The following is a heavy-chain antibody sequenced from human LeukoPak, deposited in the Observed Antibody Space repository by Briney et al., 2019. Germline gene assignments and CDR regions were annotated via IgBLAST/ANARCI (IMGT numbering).Heavy chain of an antibody. CDR1: GGSFSGYY. CDR2: INHSGST. Sequence: SETLSLTCAVYGGSFSGYYWSWIRQPPGKGLEWIGEINHSGSTNYKPSLKSRVTISVDTSKNQFSLKLSSVTAADTAVYYCAREGYDSSGYQGAFDIWGQGTMVTVSS. D-gene: IGHD3-22*01. J-gene: IGHJ3*02. CDR3: AREGYDSSGYQGAFDI. V-gene: IGHV4-34*01.